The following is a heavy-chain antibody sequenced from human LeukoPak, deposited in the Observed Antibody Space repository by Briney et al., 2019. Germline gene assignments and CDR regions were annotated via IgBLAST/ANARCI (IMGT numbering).Heavy chain of an antibody. CDR3: ARGAGSLDS. CDR2: ISTGSNTL. Sequence: GGSRRLSCAASGFTFRIYAMNWVRQASGMGLEWVSYISTGSNTLYYAQSVKGRFTISRDDAKNSVYLQMDSLRADDTAVYYCARGAGSLDSWGQGTRVTVSS. J-gene: IGHJ4*02. V-gene: IGHV3-48*01. D-gene: IGHD2-15*01. CDR1: GFTFRIYA.